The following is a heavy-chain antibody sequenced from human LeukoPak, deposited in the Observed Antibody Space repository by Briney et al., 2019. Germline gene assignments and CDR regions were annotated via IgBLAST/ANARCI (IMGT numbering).Heavy chain of an antibody. J-gene: IGHJ4*02. D-gene: IGHD3-10*01. CDR3: ASQSSARGVIASGDY. Sequence: PSETLSLTCAVYGGSFSGYYWSWIRQPPGKGLEWIGEINHSGSTNYNPSLKSRVPISVDTSKNQFSLKLSSVTAADTAVYYCASQSSARGVIASGDYWGQGTLVTVSS. V-gene: IGHV4-34*01. CDR1: GGSFSGYY. CDR2: INHSGST.